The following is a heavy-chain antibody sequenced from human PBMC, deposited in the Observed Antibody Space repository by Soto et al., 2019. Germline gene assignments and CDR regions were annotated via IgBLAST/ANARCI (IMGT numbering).Heavy chain of an antibody. CDR2: ISGSGGST. Sequence: GGSLRLSCAASGFTFSSYAMSWVRQAPGKGLEWVSAISGSGGSTYYADSVKGRFTISRDNSKNTLYLQMNSLRAEDTAVCYCAKVLVPAATYNWFDPWGQGTLVTVSS. CDR1: GFTFSSYA. J-gene: IGHJ5*02. V-gene: IGHV3-23*01. D-gene: IGHD2-2*01. CDR3: AKVLVPAATYNWFDP.